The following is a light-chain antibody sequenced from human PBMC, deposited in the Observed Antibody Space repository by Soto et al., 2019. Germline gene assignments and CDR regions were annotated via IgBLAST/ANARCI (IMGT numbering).Light chain of an antibody. Sequence: QSALTQPASVSGSPGQSITIFCTGTSSDVGSYNLVSWYQQHPGKAPKLMIYEGSKRPSGVSNRFSGSTSGNTASLTISGLQAEDEADYYCCSYAGSRVFGGGTKLTVL. CDR3: CSYAGSRV. J-gene: IGLJ3*02. CDR2: EGS. CDR1: SSDVGSYNL. V-gene: IGLV2-23*01.